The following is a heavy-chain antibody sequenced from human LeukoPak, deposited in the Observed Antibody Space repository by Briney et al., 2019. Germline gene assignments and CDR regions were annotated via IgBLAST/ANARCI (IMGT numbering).Heavy chain of an antibody. V-gene: IGHV3-53*04. CDR2: IYSGGTT. J-gene: IGHJ4*02. CDR1: GFTFSSYS. D-gene: IGHD5-18*01. Sequence: GGALRLSCAASGFTFSSYSINWVRQAPGKGLEWVSTIYSGGTTYYADSVIGRFTISRHNSRNTLYLQMNSLRAEDTAVYYCARVDTVMAYYFDLWGQGTLVTVSS. CDR3: ARVDTVMAYYFDL.